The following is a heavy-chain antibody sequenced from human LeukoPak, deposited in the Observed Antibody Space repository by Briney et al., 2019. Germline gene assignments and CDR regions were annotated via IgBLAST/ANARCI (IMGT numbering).Heavy chain of an antibody. V-gene: IGHV3-23*01. CDR3: AKDSSGWSYYYYGMDV. D-gene: IGHD6-19*01. Sequence: RPGGSLRLSCAASGFTFSSYAMSWVRQAPGKGLEWVSAISGSGGSTYYADSVKGRFTISRDNSKNTLYLQMNSLRAEDTAVYYCAKDSSGWSYYYYGMDVWGQGTTVTVSS. CDR2: ISGSGGST. CDR1: GFTFSSYA. J-gene: IGHJ6*02.